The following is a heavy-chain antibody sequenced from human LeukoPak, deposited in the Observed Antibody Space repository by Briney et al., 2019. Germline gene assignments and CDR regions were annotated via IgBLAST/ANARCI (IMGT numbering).Heavy chain of an antibody. CDR2: IWYDGSNK. CDR1: GFTFSSYG. CDR3: AKKSPDSSGNPAYD. Sequence: GGSLRLSCAASGFTFSSYGMHWVRQAPGKGLEWVAVIWYDGSNKYYADSVKGRFTISRDNAKNTLYLQMNSLRAEDTAVYYCAKKSPDSSGNPAYDWGQGTLVTVSS. J-gene: IGHJ4*02. V-gene: IGHV3-33*06. D-gene: IGHD4-23*01.